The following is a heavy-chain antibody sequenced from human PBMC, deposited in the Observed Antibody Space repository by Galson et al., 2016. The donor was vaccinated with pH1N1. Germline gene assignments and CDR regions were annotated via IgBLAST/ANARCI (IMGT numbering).Heavy chain of an antibody. CDR3: ARQGGYNAGRGDFGAYDI. Sequence: QSGAEVTKPGESLKISCKASGYTFTNCWISWVRQMPGKGLEWMGRIDPRDSHASYSPAFRGLVSISSDKSTDTAYLQWSRLKASDTAMYYCARQGGYNAGRGDFGAYDIWGQGTMVTVSP. D-gene: IGHD5-12*01. V-gene: IGHV5-10-1*01. J-gene: IGHJ3*02. CDR1: GYTFTNCW. CDR2: IDPRDSHA.